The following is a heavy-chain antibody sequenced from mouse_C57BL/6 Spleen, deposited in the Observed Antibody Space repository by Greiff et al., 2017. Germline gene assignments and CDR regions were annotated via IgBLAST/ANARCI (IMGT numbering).Heavy chain of an antibody. D-gene: IGHD2-10*01. V-gene: IGHV5-4*01. CDR1: GFTFSSYA. Sequence: EVQRVESGGGLVKPGGSLKLSCAASGFTFSSYAMSCVRQTPEKRLEWVATISDGGSYTYYPDNVKGRFTISRDNAKNNLYLQMSHLKSEDTAMYYCAREGPYYYYAMDDWGQGTSVTVSS. CDR3: AREGPYYYYAMDD. CDR2: ISDGGSYT. J-gene: IGHJ4*01.